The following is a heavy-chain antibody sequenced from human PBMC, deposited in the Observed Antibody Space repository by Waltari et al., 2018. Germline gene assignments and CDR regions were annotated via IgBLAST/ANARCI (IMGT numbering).Heavy chain of an antibody. V-gene: IGHV1-69*10. CDR1: GGTFSSYA. CDR3: ASRGVERPLPGSYMDV. D-gene: IGHD1-1*01. Sequence: QVQLVQSGAEVKKPGSSVKVSCKASGGTFSSYAISWVRQAPGQGLEWMGGIIPILGIANYAQKFQGRVTITADKSTSTAYMELSSLRSEDTAVYYCASRGVERPLPGSYMDVWGKGTTVTVSS. CDR2: IIPILGIA. J-gene: IGHJ6*03.